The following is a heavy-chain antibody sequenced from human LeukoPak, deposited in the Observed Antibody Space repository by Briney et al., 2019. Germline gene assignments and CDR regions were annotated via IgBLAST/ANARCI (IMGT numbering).Heavy chain of an antibody. CDR1: GGSISSSSYY. J-gene: IGHJ4*02. D-gene: IGHD6-13*01. CDR2: IYYSGNT. V-gene: IGHV4-39*01. Sequence: SETLSLTCTVSGGSISSSSYYWGWIRQPPGKGLEWIGSIYYSGNTYYNPSLKSRVTISVDTSKNQFSLKLSSVAAADTAVYYCARRAERYSSSWYDYWGQGTLVTVSS. CDR3: ARRAERYSSSWYDY.